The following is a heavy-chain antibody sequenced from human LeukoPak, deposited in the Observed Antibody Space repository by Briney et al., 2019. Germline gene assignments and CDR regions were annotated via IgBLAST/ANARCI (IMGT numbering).Heavy chain of an antibody. Sequence: ASVKVSCKASGSTFTGYFIHWVRQAPGQGLEWMRWINPKNGGTSCAQKFQDRVTMARDTSTSTAYMELSSLIFDDTAVYYRARGPDHGGFDHWGQGTLVIVSS. CDR3: ARGPDHGGFDH. V-gene: IGHV1-2*02. CDR1: GSTFTGYF. D-gene: IGHD1-14*01. J-gene: IGHJ4*02. CDR2: INPKNGGT.